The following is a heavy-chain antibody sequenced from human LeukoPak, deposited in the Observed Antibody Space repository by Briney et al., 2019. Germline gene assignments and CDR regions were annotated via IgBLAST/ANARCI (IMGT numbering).Heavy chain of an antibody. CDR3: AKDRRNGPFDY. J-gene: IGHJ4*02. CDR2: ISGSGVST. V-gene: IGHV3-23*01. Sequence: GGSLRLSCAASGFTFSTYAMNWVRQAPGKGLEWVSAISGSGVSTYYADSVKGRFTISRDNSKNTLYLRMNSLRAEDTAVYYCAKDRRNGPFDYWGQGTLVTVSS. CDR1: GFTFSTYA. D-gene: IGHD1-1*01.